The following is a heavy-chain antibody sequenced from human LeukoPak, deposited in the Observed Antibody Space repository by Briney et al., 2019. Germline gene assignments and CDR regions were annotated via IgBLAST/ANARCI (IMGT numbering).Heavy chain of an antibody. CDR1: GFTFINYA. V-gene: IGHV3-64*01. D-gene: IGHD6-13*01. CDR3: ARVRSSSWYIDY. CDR2: ISSNGGST. Sequence: GGSLRLSCAASGFTFINYAMHWVRQAPGKGLEYVSAISSNGGSTYYANSVKGRFTISRDNSKNTLYLQMNSLRAEDTAVYYCARVRSSSWYIDYWGQGTLVTVSS. J-gene: IGHJ4*02.